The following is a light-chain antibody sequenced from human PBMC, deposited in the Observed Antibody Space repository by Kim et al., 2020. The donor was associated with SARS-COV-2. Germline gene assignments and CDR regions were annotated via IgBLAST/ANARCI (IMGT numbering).Light chain of an antibody. CDR1: TLGTGY. J-gene: IGLJ3*02. CDR3: QAWDTNTGVV. Sequence: SYELTHPPSVSVSPGQTASITCSGDTLGTGYASWYQQKTGQSPVLVIYQNFKRPSGIPERFSGSNSGNTATLTIRGTQSGDEADYYCQAWDTNTGVVFGG. CDR2: QNF. V-gene: IGLV3-1*01.